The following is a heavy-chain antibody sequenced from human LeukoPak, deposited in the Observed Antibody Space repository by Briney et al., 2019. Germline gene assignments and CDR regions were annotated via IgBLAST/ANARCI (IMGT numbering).Heavy chain of an antibody. CDR3: ARGKAPLSLGELSNFDY. Sequence: GASVKVSCKASGYTFTNNYLHWVRQAPGQGLEWMGMIYPRDGSTSYAQNFQGRVTMTRDTSTSTVYMELSSLRSEDTAVYYCARGKAPLSLGELSNFDYWGQGTLVTVSS. J-gene: IGHJ4*02. CDR1: GYTFTNNY. CDR2: IYPRDGST. V-gene: IGHV1-46*01. D-gene: IGHD3-16*01.